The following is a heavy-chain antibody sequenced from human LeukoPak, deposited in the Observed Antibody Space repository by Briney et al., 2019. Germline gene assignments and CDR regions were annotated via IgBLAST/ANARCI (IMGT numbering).Heavy chain of an antibody. V-gene: IGHV1-2*06. J-gene: IGHJ4*02. CDR1: GYTFTGYY. CDR2: INPNSGDT. Sequence: ASVNVSCKASGYTFTGYYVHWVRQAPGQGLEWMGRINPNSGDTNYAQKFQGRVTMTRDTSISTAYMELSRLRSDDTAVYYCARDYCGGDCFPDYWGQGTLVTVSS. CDR3: ARDYCGGDCFPDY. D-gene: IGHD2-21*02.